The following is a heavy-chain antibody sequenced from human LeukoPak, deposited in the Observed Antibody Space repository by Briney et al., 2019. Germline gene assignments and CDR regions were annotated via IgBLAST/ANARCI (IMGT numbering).Heavy chain of an antibody. J-gene: IGHJ1*01. CDR1: GFTFSSYA. CDR2: ISYDGSNK. CDR3: ASPLWFGEGYFQH. V-gene: IGHV3-30-3*01. D-gene: IGHD3-10*01. Sequence: GGSLRLSCAASGFTFSSYAMHWVRQAPGKGLEWVAVISYDGSNKYYADSVKGRFTISRDNSKNTLYLQMNSLRAEDTAVYYCASPLWFGEGYFQHWGQGTLVTVSS.